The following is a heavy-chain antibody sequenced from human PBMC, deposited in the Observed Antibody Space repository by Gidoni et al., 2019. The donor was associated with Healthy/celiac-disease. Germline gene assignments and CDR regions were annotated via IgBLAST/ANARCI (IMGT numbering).Heavy chain of an antibody. V-gene: IGHV5-10-1*01. Sequence: GLEWMGRIDPSDSYTNYSPSFQGHVTISADKSIRTAYLQWSSLKASDTAMYYCARLAYSSGEGYWGQGTLVTVSS. CDR3: ARLAYSSGEGY. CDR2: IDPSDSYT. J-gene: IGHJ4*02. D-gene: IGHD6-19*01.